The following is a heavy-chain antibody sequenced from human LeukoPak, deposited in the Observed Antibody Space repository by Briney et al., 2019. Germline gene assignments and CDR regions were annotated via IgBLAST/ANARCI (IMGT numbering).Heavy chain of an antibody. CDR3: ARQTGSGLFILP. J-gene: IGHJ4*02. D-gene: IGHD3/OR15-3a*01. CDR1: GVSISSSNSY. V-gene: IGHV4-39*01. CDR2: IYYTGNT. Sequence: PSETLSLTCTVSGVSISSSNSYWGWIRQPPGKGLEWIGSIYYTGNTYYNASLKSRVTISIDTSKDQISLRLTSVTATDTAVYYCARQTGSGLFILPGGQGTLVTVSS.